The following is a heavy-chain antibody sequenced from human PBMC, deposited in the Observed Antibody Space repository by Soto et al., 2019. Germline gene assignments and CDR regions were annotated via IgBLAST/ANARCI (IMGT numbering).Heavy chain of an antibody. CDR1: GGSISSSSYY. CDR2: IYYSGST. J-gene: IGHJ6*02. V-gene: IGHV4-39*01. Sequence: TLSLTCTVSGGSISSSSYYWGWIRQPPGKGLEWIGSIYYSGSTYYNPSLKSRVTISVDTSKNQFSLKLSSVTAADTAVYYCARLYYYGSGSYRYYYYYGMDVWGQGTTVTVSS. CDR3: ARLYYYGSGSYRYYYYYGMDV. D-gene: IGHD3-10*01.